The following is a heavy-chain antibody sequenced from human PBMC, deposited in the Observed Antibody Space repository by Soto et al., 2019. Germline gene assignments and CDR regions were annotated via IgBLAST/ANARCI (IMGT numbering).Heavy chain of an antibody. CDR2: IIPIFGTA. V-gene: IGHV1-69*06. J-gene: IGHJ4*01. D-gene: IGHD3-16*02. Sequence: XSVKVSCKASGGTFSSYAISWVRQAPGQGLEWMGGIIPIFGTANYVQKFQGRVTITADKSTSKAYMELSRLRSEDSAVYYCARSVIIRVGRLLAIDVIFVYLCHGHLFTTSS. CDR1: GGTFSSYA. CDR3: ARSVIIRVGRLLAIDVIFVY.